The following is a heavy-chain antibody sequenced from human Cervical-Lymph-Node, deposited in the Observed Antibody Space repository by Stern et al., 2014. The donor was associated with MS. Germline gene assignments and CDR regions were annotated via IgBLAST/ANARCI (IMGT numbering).Heavy chain of an antibody. J-gene: IGHJ6*02. CDR2: ISGNGANT. CDR3: AKVRGLTSTARGMDV. CDR1: GFTFTGYA. V-gene: IGHV3-23*04. D-gene: IGHD3-10*01. Sequence: EMQLVESGGGLVQPGGSLRLSCAASGFTFTGYAMCWVRQAPGKGLEWVSTISGNGANTYYADSVKGRFTISRDNSKDTLSLQMNSLRAEDTAVYYCAKVRGLTSTARGMDVWGQGTTVTVSS.